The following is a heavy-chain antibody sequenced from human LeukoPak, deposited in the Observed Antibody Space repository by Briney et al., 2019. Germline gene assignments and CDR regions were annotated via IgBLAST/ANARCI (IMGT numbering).Heavy chain of an antibody. V-gene: IGHV1-8*01. CDR3: ARDIAGATKGGWFDT. CDR2: MNPNSGNT. Sequence: ASVKVSCKASGYTFTTYDINWVRQATGQGLEWMAWMNPNSGNTGYAQKFQGRVTMTRNTSISTAYMELSSLRSEDTALYYCARDIAGATKGGWFDTWGQGTPVTVSS. CDR1: GYTFTTYD. D-gene: IGHD1-26*01. J-gene: IGHJ5*02.